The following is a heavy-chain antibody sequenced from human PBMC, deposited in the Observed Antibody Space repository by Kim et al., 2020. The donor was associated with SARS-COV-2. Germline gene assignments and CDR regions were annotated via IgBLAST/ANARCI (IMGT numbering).Heavy chain of an antibody. Sequence: TYYNPSLKGRVTVSIDTSKNQFSLKVSSVTAADAAVYYCARDWGWYRHDSWGQGTLVTVSS. V-gene: IGHV4-28*03. D-gene: IGHD6-19*01. CDR2: T. J-gene: IGHJ5*01. CDR3: ARDWGWYRHDS.